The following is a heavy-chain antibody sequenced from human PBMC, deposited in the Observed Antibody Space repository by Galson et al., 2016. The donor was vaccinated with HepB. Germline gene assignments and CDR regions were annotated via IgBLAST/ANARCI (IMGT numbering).Heavy chain of an antibody. J-gene: IGHJ4*02. CDR1: GFTFSSYA. CDR2: ISGSGST. Sequence: SLRLSCAASGFTFSSYAMTWVHQAPGEGLEWVSSISGSGSTYYADSVKGRFTISRDNSKNTLYLQMNSLRVEDTAVFYCAKGHAANPGAPRVDYWGRGTLVTVSS. CDR3: AKGHAANPGAPRVDY. V-gene: IGHV3-23*01. D-gene: IGHD1-26*01.